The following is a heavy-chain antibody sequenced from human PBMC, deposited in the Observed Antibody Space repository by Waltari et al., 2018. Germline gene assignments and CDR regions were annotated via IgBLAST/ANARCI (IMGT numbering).Heavy chain of an antibody. V-gene: IGHV3-23*01. CDR1: GFTFRNYA. Sequence: EAQLLESGGGLVQPGGSLKLSCAASGFTFRNYAMSWVRQAPGKGLDWVSSISGTAGNTYYQDSLNGRFTISRDNSKNTLYLQLNSLRVEDTAKYYCAKGRACLVVAEASDIWGQGTMVTVSS. CDR2: ISGTAGNT. D-gene: IGHD2-15*01. J-gene: IGHJ3*02. CDR3: AKGRACLVVAEASDI.